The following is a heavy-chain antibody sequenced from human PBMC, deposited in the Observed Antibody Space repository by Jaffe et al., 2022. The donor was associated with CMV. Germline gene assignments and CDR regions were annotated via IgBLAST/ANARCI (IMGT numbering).Heavy chain of an antibody. Sequence: QLQLQESGPGLVKPSETLSLTCTVSGGSISSSSYYWGWIRQPPGKGLEWIGSIYYSGSTYYNPSLKSRVTISVDTSKNQFSLKLSSVTAADTAVYYCARHRPYYGTNHFDYWGQGTLVTVSS. V-gene: IGHV4-39*01. CDR3: ARHRPYYGTNHFDY. CDR2: IYYSGST. CDR1: GGSISSSSYY. D-gene: IGHD3-10*01. J-gene: IGHJ4*02.